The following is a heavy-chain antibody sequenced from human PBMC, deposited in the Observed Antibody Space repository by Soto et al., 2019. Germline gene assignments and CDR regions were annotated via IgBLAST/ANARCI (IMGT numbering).Heavy chain of an antibody. J-gene: IGHJ4*02. Sequence: QITLKESGPTLVKPTQTLTLTCTFSGFSLSTSGVGVGWVRQPPGKALEWLALIFWDDEKHYSPSLKSRVTITKDTSKILVVLIMTTVDPVDTATYYCAHRDGYNYYHFQYWGQGTLVTVS. CDR2: IFWDDEK. CDR3: AHRDGYNYYHFQY. D-gene: IGHD5-12*01. V-gene: IGHV2-5*02. CDR1: GFSLSTSGVG.